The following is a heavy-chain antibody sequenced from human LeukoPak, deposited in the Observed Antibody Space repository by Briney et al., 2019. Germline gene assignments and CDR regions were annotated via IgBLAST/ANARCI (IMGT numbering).Heavy chain of an antibody. CDR1: GFTFSDYY. J-gene: IGHJ4*02. Sequence: GGSLRLACAASGFTFSDYYMSWIRQAPGKGLEWVSYISRSGSTIYYADSVKRRFTISRDNAKNSLYLQMNSLRAEDTAVYYCARDLNYYGSGSSNHYFDSWGQGTLVTVSS. CDR3: ARDLNYYGSGSSNHYFDS. CDR2: ISRSGSTI. D-gene: IGHD3-10*01. V-gene: IGHV3-11*04.